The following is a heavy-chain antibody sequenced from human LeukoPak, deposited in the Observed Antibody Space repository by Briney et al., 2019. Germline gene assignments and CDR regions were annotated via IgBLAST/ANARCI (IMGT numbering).Heavy chain of an antibody. J-gene: IGHJ5*02. Sequence: ASVKVSCKASGYTFTGYHIHWVRQAPGQGLEWMGRINPYSGDTNFAQKFQGRVTMTRDTSITTAYMDLSSLTPDDTAVYYCAREFLAATGTWINWFDPWGQGTLVTVSS. CDR2: INPYSGDT. CDR3: AREFLAATGTWINWFDP. CDR1: GYTFTGYH. D-gene: IGHD6-13*01. V-gene: IGHV1-2*06.